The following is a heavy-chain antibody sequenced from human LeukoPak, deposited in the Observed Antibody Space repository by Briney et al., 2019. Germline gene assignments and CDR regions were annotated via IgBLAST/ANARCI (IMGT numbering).Heavy chain of an antibody. CDR1: GFIFSSYV. CDR3: AIGERFIDAFEF. CDR2: ISGSGDKT. J-gene: IGHJ3*01. Sequence: GGSLRLSCAASGFIFSSYVMTWVRQAPGKGLEWVSGISGSGDKTYYADSVTGRFTISRDNSKDTLYLQMNSLRADDTAVYYCAIGERFIDAFEFWGQGTMVTVAS. V-gene: IGHV3-23*01.